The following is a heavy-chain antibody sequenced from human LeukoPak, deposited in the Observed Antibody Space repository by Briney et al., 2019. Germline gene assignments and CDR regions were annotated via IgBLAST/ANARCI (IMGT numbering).Heavy chain of an antibody. CDR2: IKQDGSEK. D-gene: IGHD3-16*02. V-gene: IGHV3-7*01. J-gene: IGHJ4*02. Sequence: GGSLRLSCAASGFTFSSYWMSWVRQAPGKGLEWVANIKQDGSEKYYVDSVKGRFTISRDNAKNSLYLQMNSLRAEDTAVYYRSSGGVIVYDFDYWGQGTLVTVSS. CDR1: GFTFSSYW. CDR3: SSGGVIVYDFDY.